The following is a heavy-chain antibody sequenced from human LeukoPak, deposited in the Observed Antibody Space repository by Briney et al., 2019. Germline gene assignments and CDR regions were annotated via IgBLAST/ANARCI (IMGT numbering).Heavy chain of an antibody. CDR2: ISPNSGGT. V-gene: IGHV1-2*02. J-gene: IGHJ4*02. D-gene: IGHD2-15*01. CDR1: GYTFTSYD. Sequence: ASVKVSCKASGYTFTSYDINWVRQATGQGLEWMGWISPNSGGTNYAQKFQGRVTMTRDTSISTAYMELSRLRSDDTAVYYCASSFCSGGSCYLGLSYWGQGTLVTVSS. CDR3: ASSFCSGGSCYLGLSY.